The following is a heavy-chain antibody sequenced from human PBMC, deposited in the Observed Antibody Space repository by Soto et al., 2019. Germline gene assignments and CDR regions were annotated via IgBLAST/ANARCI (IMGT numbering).Heavy chain of an antibody. D-gene: IGHD3-10*01. Sequence: QLQLQESGPGVVKSSETLSLTCTVSGGSISSSSYYWGCIRQPPGKGLEWIGSFYYSGNTYYYTSLKSRVTKSGDTSENQISLKLNSVTAAYTAVDYCARQVVDGAVTGSGSFDYWGQGTLVTVSS. CDR1: GGSISSSSYY. J-gene: IGHJ4*02. CDR3: ARQVVDGAVTGSGSFDY. V-gene: IGHV4-39*01. CDR2: FYYSGNT.